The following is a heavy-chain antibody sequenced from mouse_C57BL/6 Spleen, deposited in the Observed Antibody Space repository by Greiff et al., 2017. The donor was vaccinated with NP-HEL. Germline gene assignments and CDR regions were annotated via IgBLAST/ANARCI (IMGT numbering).Heavy chain of an antibody. CDR1: GYTFTSYW. J-gene: IGHJ3*01. Sequence: EVQLQQSGTVLARPGASVKMSCKTSGYTFTSYWMHWVKQRPGQGLEWIGAIYPGNSDTSYNQKFKGKAKLTAVTSASTAYMELSSLTNEDSAVYYCTRGGYYDYDDGFAYWGQGTLVTVSA. V-gene: IGHV1-5*01. CDR3: TRGGYYDYDDGFAY. CDR2: IYPGNSDT. D-gene: IGHD2-4*01.